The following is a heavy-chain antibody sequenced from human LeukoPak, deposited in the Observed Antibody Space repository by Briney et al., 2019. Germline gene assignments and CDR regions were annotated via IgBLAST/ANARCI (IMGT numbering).Heavy chain of an antibody. J-gene: IGHJ4*02. D-gene: IGHD6-13*01. CDR2: IWYDGSNK. Sequence: GGSQRLSCAASGFTFSSYGMHWVRQAPGKGLEWVAVIWYDGSNKYYADSVKGRFTISRDNSKNTLYLQMNSLRAEDTAVYYCAKDSRIAAAGTRETSFDYWGQGTLVTVSS. V-gene: IGHV3-33*06. CDR3: AKDSRIAAAGTRETSFDY. CDR1: GFTFSSYG.